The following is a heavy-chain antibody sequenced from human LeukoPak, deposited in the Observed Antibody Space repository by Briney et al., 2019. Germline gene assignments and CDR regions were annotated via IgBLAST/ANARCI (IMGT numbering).Heavy chain of an antibody. V-gene: IGHV4-59*01. CDR1: GGSISSYY. J-gene: IGHJ4*02. D-gene: IGHD3-9*01. CDR2: IYYSGST. Sequence: SETLSLTCTVSGGSISSYYWSWIRQPPGKGLEWIGYIYYSGSTNYNPSLKGRVTISVDTSKNQFSLKLSSVTAADTAVYYCARSLTGYYAYYFDYWGQGTLVTVSS. CDR3: ARSLTGYYAYYFDY.